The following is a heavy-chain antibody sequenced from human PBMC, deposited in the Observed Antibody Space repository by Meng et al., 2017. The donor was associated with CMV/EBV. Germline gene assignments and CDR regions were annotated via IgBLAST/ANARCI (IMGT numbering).Heavy chain of an antibody. Sequence: SVKVSCKASGGTFSSYAISWVRQAPGQGLEWMGGIIPIFGTANYAQKFQGRVTITTDESTSTAYMELSSLRSEDTAVYYCASPITIGYHYYGMDVWGQGTTVTVSS. CDR3: ASPITIGYHYYGMDV. V-gene: IGHV1-69*05. CDR2: IIPIFGTA. CDR1: GGTFSSYA. D-gene: IGHD3-3*01. J-gene: IGHJ6*02.